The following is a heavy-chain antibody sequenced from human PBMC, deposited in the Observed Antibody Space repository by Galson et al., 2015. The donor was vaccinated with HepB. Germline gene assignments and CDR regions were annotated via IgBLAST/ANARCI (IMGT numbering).Heavy chain of an antibody. V-gene: IGHV3-11*01. Sequence: SLRLSCAASGFTFSDYYMSWIRQAPGKGLEWVSYISSSGSTVYYADSVKGRFTISRDSAKNSLYLQMNSLRAEDTAVYYCARTTKDYDFWSGYSHYYYYGMDVWGQGTTVTVSS. CDR3: ARTTKDYDFWSGYSHYYYYGMDV. CDR1: GFTFSDYY. CDR2: ISSSGSTV. D-gene: IGHD3-3*01. J-gene: IGHJ6*02.